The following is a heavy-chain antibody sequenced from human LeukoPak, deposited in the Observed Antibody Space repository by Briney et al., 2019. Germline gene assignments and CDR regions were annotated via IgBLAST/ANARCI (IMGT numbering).Heavy chain of an antibody. D-gene: IGHD3/OR15-3a*01. Sequence: ASVKVSCKASGYTFTSYDIDWVRQATGQGLEWMGWMNPNSGNTGYAQKFQGRVTTTKNTSITTAYMELSSLRSEDTAVYYCARALSWTTDSYYYMDVWGKGTTATVS. J-gene: IGHJ6*03. CDR3: ARALSWTTDSYYYMDV. CDR1: GYTFTSYD. CDR2: MNPNSGNT. V-gene: IGHV1-8*01.